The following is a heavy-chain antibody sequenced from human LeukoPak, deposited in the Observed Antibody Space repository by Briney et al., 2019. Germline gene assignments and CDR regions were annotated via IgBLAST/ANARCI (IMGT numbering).Heavy chain of an antibody. Sequence: PGGSLRLSCVASGFVFNIYEMSWVRQAPGKGLEWLSYITGRGNTIYYADSVRGRFTISRDNAKLSLYLQMNTLRAEDTAIYYCARSLGPTKPFDFWGKGTPVTVSS. CDR1: GFVFNIYE. CDR2: ITGRGNTI. J-gene: IGHJ4*02. CDR3: ARSLGPTKPFDF. V-gene: IGHV3-48*03. D-gene: IGHD5-24*01.